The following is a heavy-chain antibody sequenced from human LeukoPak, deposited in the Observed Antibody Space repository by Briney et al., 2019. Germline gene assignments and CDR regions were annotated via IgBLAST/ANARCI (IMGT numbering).Heavy chain of an antibody. J-gene: IGHJ6*03. Sequence: PSETLSLTCTVSGGSISSGSYYWSWIRQPAGKGLEWIGRIYTSGSTNYNPSLKSRVTISVDTSKNQFSLKLSSVTAADTAVYYCASGGYSYGYLYYYYYYMDVWGKGTTVTISS. CDR2: IYTSGST. CDR1: GGSISSGSYY. D-gene: IGHD5-18*01. CDR3: ASGGYSYGYLYYYYYYMDV. V-gene: IGHV4-61*02.